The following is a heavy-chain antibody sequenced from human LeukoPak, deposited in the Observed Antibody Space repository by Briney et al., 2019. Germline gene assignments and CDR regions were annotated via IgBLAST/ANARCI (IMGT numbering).Heavy chain of an antibody. D-gene: IGHD4-17*01. CDR1: VCSISSYY. Sequence: SEALSLTCTVSVCSISSYYWSWIRQPAGKGLEGIGYIYYSGWANYNPSLKSRVSISVDTSKNQFSLKLSSVTAADTAVYYCARHTPTVTLDYWGQGTTVTVSS. CDR3: ARHTPTVTLDY. V-gene: IGHV4-59*08. CDR2: IYYSGWA. J-gene: IGHJ4*02.